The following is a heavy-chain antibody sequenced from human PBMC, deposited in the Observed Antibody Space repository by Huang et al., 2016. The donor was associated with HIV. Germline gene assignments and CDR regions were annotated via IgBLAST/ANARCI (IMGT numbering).Heavy chain of an antibody. CDR1: GYTFTDYY. V-gene: IGHV1-2*02. Sequence: QVHLVQSGAEGKKPGASVRGSCKASGYTFTDYYLHWVRQVPGQGLEWMGYMDPNTGDANYGQKFQGRITMTRDTFTNTAYVELNRLRSDDTAVYFCSRSGEFYDSSGVPTYWGQGTLVIVS. CDR3: SRSGEFYDSSGVPTY. D-gene: IGHD3-22*01. CDR2: MDPNTGDA. J-gene: IGHJ4*02.